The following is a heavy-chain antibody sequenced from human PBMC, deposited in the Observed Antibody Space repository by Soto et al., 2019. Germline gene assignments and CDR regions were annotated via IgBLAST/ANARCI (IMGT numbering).Heavy chain of an antibody. V-gene: IGHV3-23*01. Sequence: PGGSLRLSCAASGFTFSSYAMSWVRQAPGKGLEWVSAISGSGGSTYYADSVKGRFTISRDNSKNTLYLQMNSLRAEDTAVYYCARDSTGPIYMDVWGKGTTVTVSS. J-gene: IGHJ6*03. CDR2: ISGSGGST. CDR1: GFTFSSYA. CDR3: ARDSTGPIYMDV.